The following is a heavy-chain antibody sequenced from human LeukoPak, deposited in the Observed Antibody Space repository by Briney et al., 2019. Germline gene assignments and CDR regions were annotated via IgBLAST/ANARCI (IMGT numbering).Heavy chain of an antibody. CDR2: IRYDGSHK. D-gene: IGHD6-19*01. V-gene: IGHV3-30*02. Sequence: GGSLRLSCTVSGIIFSSYGMHWVRQAPGKGLDWVAFIRYDGSHKYYADSVKGRFTISRDNSKNTLYLQMNSLTAEDTAVYYCAQKYSSGWYDQGFDYWGQGTLVTVSS. CDR3: AQKYSSGWYDQGFDY. J-gene: IGHJ4*02. CDR1: GIIFSSYG.